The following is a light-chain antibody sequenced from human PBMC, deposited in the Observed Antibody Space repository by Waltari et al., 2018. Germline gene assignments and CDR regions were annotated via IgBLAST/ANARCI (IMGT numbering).Light chain of an antibody. J-gene: IGKJ1*01. Sequence: EIVMTQSPATLSVSPGEGATVSCRASQSVRTNVAWYQQTSGQAPRLLIYGASTRATGIPDSFRGSGSGTEFILTISSLQSEDFAVYYCQQYNNWPPWTFGQGTKVEIK. CDR1: QSVRTN. V-gene: IGKV3-15*01. CDR2: GAS. CDR3: QQYNNWPPWT.